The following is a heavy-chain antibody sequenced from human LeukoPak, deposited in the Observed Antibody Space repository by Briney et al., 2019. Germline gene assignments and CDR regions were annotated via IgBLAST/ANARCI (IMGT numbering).Heavy chain of an antibody. Sequence: PGRSLRLSCAASGFTFSSYGMHWVRQAPGKGLEWVVVIWYDGSNKYYADSVKGRFTISRDNSKNTLYLQMNSLRAEDTAVYYCARGGEDYYGSGSYPFDYGGQGTLVSVSS. V-gene: IGHV3-33*01. CDR2: IWYDGSNK. D-gene: IGHD3-10*01. CDR3: ARGGEDYYGSGSYPFDY. J-gene: IGHJ4*02. CDR1: GFTFSSYG.